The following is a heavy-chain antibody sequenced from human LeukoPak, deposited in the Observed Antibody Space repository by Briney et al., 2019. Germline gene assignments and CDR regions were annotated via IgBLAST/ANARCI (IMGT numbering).Heavy chain of an antibody. Sequence: PGGSLRLSCAAYGFTFSSCNMNWVRQAPGKGLEWVSSIGGSRSYMYYPDSVKGRFTISRDNAKNSLYLQMNSLRAEDTAVYYCARALSISFGAFDTWGQGTMVTVSS. CDR1: GFTFSSCN. CDR2: IGGSRSYM. V-gene: IGHV3-21*01. J-gene: IGHJ3*02. CDR3: ARALSISFGAFDT. D-gene: IGHD3-10*01.